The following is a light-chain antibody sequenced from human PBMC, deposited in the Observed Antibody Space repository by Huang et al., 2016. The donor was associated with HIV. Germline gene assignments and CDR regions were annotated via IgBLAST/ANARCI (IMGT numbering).Light chain of an antibody. Sequence: DIQMTQSPSSLSASVGDRVTITCQASQDINNYVNWFQQKPGKAPKLLIYDASNLKPGVPSSFSGSRSGTDFTFTITNLQPEDIGTYYCQQFDNLPFTFGQGTRLEIK. CDR2: DAS. V-gene: IGKV1-33*01. CDR3: QQFDNLPFT. J-gene: IGKJ5*01. CDR1: QDINNY.